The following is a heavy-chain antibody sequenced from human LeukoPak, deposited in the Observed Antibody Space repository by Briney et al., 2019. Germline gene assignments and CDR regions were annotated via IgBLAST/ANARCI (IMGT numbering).Heavy chain of an antibody. CDR2: IRTKDFGGTT. J-gene: IGHJ4*02. CDR3: SRDGLDYYGSGSYRGFDY. CDR1: GFTLGDYS. Sequence: PGGSLRLSCRASGFTLGDYSMSWVRHAPGEGLEYIGFIRTKDFGGTTEYAACVKGRFTISRDDSNSIAYLRIHSLKSEDTAVYYCSRDGLDYYGSGSYRGFDYWGQGTLVTVSS. D-gene: IGHD3-10*01. V-gene: IGHV3-49*04.